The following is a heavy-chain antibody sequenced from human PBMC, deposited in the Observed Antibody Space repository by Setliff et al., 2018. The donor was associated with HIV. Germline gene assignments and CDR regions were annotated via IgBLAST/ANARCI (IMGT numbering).Heavy chain of an antibody. V-gene: IGHV3-30*04. CDR2: ISDDGSKK. CDR1: GFTFSSYA. CDR3: ARDRVVTLDDSFDI. J-gene: IGHJ3*02. D-gene: IGHD3-16*01. Sequence: PGGSLRLSCAASGFTFSSYAMHWVRQAPGKGLEWVAGISDDGSKKHYADSVKGRFSISRDIPKNTLSLQMNSLRAEDTAMYYCARDRVVTLDDSFDIWGQGTMVTVSS.